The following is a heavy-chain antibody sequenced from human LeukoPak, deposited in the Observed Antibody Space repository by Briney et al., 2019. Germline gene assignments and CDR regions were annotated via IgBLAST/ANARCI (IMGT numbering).Heavy chain of an antibody. V-gene: IGHV1-2*02. CDR2: INPSSGGT. Sequence: ASLKVSCKASGYTFTGYYMHWVRQAPGQGLEWMGWINPSSGGTSYAQKFQGRVTMTRDTSITTAYMELSRLRSDDTAVYYCARDSYLESVITNLGGGYWGQGTLVTVS. J-gene: IGHJ4*02. CDR1: GYTFTGYY. D-gene: IGHD3-16*01. CDR3: ARDSYLESVITNLGGGY.